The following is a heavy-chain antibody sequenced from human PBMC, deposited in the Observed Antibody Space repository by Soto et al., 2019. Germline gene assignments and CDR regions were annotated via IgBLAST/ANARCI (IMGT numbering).Heavy chain of an antibody. CDR3: ARANWYSEY. D-gene: IGHD7-27*01. Sequence: QVHLPGVGPGLVKASEALVLPCPVSGGSLNNHHWSWIPQPPGKGLEWIGYIYYTGSTNYNPSLKSRVTMSVDTSKNQFSLNLTSLTAADTAIYYCARANWYSEYWGQGTLVTVSS. J-gene: IGHJ4*02. CDR2: IYYTGST. V-gene: IGHV4-59*11. CDR1: GGSLNNHH.